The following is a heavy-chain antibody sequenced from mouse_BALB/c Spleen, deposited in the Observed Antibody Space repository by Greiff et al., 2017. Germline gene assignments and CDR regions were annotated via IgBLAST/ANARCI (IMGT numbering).Heavy chain of an antibody. Sequence: EVQLVESGGGLVKPGGSLKLSCAASGFTFSDYYMYWVRQTPEKRLEWVATISDGGSYTYYPDSVKGRFTISRDNAKNNLYLQMSSLKSEDTAMYYCARGGYDEYCDVWGAGTTVTVSS. D-gene: IGHD2-2*01. CDR3: ARGGYDEYCDV. CDR1: GFTFSDYY. J-gene: IGHJ1*01. CDR2: ISDGGSYT. V-gene: IGHV5-4*02.